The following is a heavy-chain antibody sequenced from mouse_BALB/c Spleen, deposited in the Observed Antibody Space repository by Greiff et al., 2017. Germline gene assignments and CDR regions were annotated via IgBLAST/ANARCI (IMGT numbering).Heavy chain of an antibody. CDR1: GFTFSSYA. J-gene: IGHJ3*01. CDR3: ARGDYDGRFAY. Sequence: EVMLVESGGGLVKPGGSLKLSCAASGFTFSSYAMSWVRQTPEKRLEWVATISSGGSYTYYPDSVKGRFTISRDNAKNTLYLQMSSLRSEDTAMYYCARGDYDGRFAYWGQGTLVTVSA. CDR2: ISSGGSYT. V-gene: IGHV5-9-1*01. D-gene: IGHD2-4*01.